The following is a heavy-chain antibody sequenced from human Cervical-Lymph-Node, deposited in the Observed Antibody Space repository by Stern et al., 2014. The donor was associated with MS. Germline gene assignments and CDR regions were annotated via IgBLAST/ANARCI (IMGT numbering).Heavy chain of an antibody. V-gene: IGHV1-69*01. CDR3: ALSSETSDRWYSLGYDL. J-gene: IGHJ5*02. CDR1: AGNFSQFP. CDR2: IFPVFGTP. D-gene: IGHD6-13*01. Sequence: HVQLVQYGAEVSNPGPSVKVSCKCSAGNFSQFPSSRVRQAPGQGLECMGGIFPVFGTPTYAQEFRGRVTITADVSTSTVYMELSSLRSDDTAVYYCALSSETSDRWYSLGYDLWGQGTLVTVSS.